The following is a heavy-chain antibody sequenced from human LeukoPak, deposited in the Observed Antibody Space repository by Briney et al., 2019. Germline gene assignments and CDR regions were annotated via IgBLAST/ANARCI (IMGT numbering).Heavy chain of an antibody. D-gene: IGHD4-17*01. J-gene: IGHJ5*02. CDR1: GGSISSSSYY. Sequence: PSETLSLTCTVSGGSISSSSYYWGWIRQPPGKGLEWIGSIYYSGSTYYNPSLKSRVTISVDTSKNQFSLKLSSVTAADTAVYYCAREVTTVYNWFDPWGQGTLVTVSS. CDR2: IYYSGST. V-gene: IGHV4-39*07. CDR3: AREVTTVYNWFDP.